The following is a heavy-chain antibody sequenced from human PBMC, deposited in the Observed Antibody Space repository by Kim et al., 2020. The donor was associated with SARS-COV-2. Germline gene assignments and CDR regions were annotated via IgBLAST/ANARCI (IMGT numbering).Heavy chain of an antibody. V-gene: IGHV3-23*01. D-gene: IGHD1-26*01. Sequence: SRDSTYYADSVKGRFTISRDNSKNTLYLQMNSLTDEDTAVYYCAKGSYYYLGQGTLVTVSS. CDR3: AKGSYYY. J-gene: IGHJ4*02. CDR2: SRDST.